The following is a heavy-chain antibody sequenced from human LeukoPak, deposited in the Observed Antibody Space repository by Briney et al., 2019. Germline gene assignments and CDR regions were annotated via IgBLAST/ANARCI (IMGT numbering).Heavy chain of an antibody. D-gene: IGHD3-3*01. CDR1: GGTFSSYA. CDR2: LIPIFGTA. CDR3: ARSSGYYDFWSGYQRWFDP. J-gene: IGHJ5*02. V-gene: IGHV1-69*06. Sequence: ASVKVSCKASGGTFSSYAISWVRQAPGQGLEWMGGLIPIFGTANYAQKFQGRVTITADKSTSTAYMELSSLRSEDTAVYYCARSSGYYDFWSGYQRWFDPWGQGTLVTVSS.